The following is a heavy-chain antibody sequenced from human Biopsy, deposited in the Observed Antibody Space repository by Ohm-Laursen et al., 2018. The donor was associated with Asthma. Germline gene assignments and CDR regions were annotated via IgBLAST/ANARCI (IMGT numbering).Heavy chain of an antibody. CDR2: ISLSSNTI. CDR1: GFTLGSYS. D-gene: IGHD3-3*01. V-gene: IGHV3-48*02. J-gene: IGHJ3*02. Sequence: SLRLSCAPPGFTLGSYSMNWLRQAPGRGLEWVSYISLSSNTIYYADSVKGRFTVCRDNAKSSLYLQMNSLRDEDTAVYYCARQMNYDFWRSPLDIWGLGTMVIVSS. CDR3: ARQMNYDFWRSPLDI.